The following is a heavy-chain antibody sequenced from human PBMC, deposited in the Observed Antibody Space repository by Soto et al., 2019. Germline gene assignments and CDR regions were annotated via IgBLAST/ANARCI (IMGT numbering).Heavy chain of an antibody. CDR1: GGTFSSYA. CDR3: ASIGVVPAAPGRNYDGMDV. CDR2: IIPIVGTA. J-gene: IGHJ6*02. Sequence: QVQLVQSGAEVKKPGSSVKVSCKASGGTFSSYAISWVRQAPGQVLEWMGGIIPIVGTANYAQKFQGRVTITADESTSTADIELSSLRSEDTAVYYCASIGVVPAAPGRNYDGMDVWGQGTTVTVSS. V-gene: IGHV1-69*01. D-gene: IGHD2-2*01.